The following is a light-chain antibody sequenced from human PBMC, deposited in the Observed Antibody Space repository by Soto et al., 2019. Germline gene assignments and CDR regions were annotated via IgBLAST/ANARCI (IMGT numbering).Light chain of an antibody. CDR2: EVS. J-gene: IGLJ2*01. Sequence: QSALTQPASVSGSPGHSITISCTGTSSDVGGYNYVSWYQQHPGKAPKLMIYEVSNRPSGVSNRFSGSKSGNTASLTISGLQAEDEADYYCSSYTTSSTPVVFGGGTKVTVL. CDR1: SSDVGGYNY. CDR3: SSYTTSSTPVV. V-gene: IGLV2-14*01.